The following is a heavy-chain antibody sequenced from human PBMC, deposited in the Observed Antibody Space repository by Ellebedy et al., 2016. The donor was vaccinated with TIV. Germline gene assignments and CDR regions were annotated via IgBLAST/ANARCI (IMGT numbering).Heavy chain of an antibody. Sequence: GESLKISXAASGFTFSSYGMHWVRQAPGKGLEWVAVISYDGSNKYYADSVKGRFTISRDNSKNTLYLQMNSLRAEDTAVYYCANSGISSGWYDYWGQGTLVTVSS. D-gene: IGHD6-19*01. CDR2: ISYDGSNK. V-gene: IGHV3-30*18. CDR3: ANSGISSGWYDY. CDR1: GFTFSSYG. J-gene: IGHJ4*02.